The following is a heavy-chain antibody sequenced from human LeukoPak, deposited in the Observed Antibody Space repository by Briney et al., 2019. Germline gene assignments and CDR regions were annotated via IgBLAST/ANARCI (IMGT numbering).Heavy chain of an antibody. CDR1: GFTFSHYG. D-gene: IGHD3-10*01. V-gene: IGHV3-33*01. CDR2: IWYDGSNE. Sequence: GESLRLSCAASGFTFSHYGMHWVRQAPGKGLEWVAVIWYDGSNEYYADSVKGQFTISRDNSKNTLYLQMNSLRAGDTAVYYCARARGSGSYFDYWGQGTLVTVSS. J-gene: IGHJ4*02. CDR3: ARARGSGSYFDY.